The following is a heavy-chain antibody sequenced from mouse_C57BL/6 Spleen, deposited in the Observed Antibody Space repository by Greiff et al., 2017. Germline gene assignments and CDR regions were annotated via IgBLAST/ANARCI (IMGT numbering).Heavy chain of an antibody. CDR3: TRSLYDGYYPTFSDY. CDR2: IYPGNSDT. CDR1: GYTFTSYW. D-gene: IGHD2-3*01. J-gene: IGHJ2*01. V-gene: IGHV1-5*01. Sequence: VQLQQSGTVLARPGASVKMSCKTSGYTFTSYWMHWVKQRPGQGLEWIGAIYPGNSDTSYNQKFTGKAQLTAVTSASTAYMELSSLTNEDSAVYYCTRSLYDGYYPTFSDYWGQGTTLTVSS.